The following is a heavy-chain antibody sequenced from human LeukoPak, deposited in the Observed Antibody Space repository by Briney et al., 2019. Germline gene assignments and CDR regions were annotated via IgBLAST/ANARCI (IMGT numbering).Heavy chain of an antibody. Sequence: GGSLRLSCAASGFTFSSYWMGWVRQAPGKGLEWVASINQDGSEKYYVDSAKGRFTISRDNAKNSLYLQMNSLRADDTAVYYCARDTYGGFDYWGQGTLVTVSS. CDR1: GFTFSSYW. J-gene: IGHJ4*02. CDR3: ARDTYGGFDY. V-gene: IGHV3-7*01. CDR2: INQDGSEK. D-gene: IGHD4-23*01.